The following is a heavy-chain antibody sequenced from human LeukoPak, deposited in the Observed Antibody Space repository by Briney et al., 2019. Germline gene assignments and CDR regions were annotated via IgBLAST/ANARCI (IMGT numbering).Heavy chain of an antibody. D-gene: IGHD3-9*01. Sequence: GGSLRLSCAASGFTFSDYYMSWIRQAPGKGLEWISYISGGGRTIYYADSVKGRFTMSRDNANNSLYLEMNRLSAEDTAVYYCAREKLRYFDWFSGNPGAFDIWGQGTMVTVSS. CDR1: GFTFSDYY. CDR2: ISGGGRTI. CDR3: AREKLRYFDWFSGNPGAFDI. J-gene: IGHJ3*02. V-gene: IGHV3-11*01.